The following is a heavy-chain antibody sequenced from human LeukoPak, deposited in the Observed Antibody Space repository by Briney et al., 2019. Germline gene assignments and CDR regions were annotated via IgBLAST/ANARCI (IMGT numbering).Heavy chain of an antibody. Sequence: PGGSLRLSCAASGFTFSSYAMSWVRQAPGKGLEWVSAISGSGGSTYYADSVKGRFTISRDNSKNTLYLQMNSLRAEDTAVYYCARDYGGNWVKIDYWGQGTLVTVSS. D-gene: IGHD4-23*01. V-gene: IGHV3-23*01. CDR3: ARDYGGNWVKIDY. J-gene: IGHJ4*02. CDR1: GFTFSSYA. CDR2: ISGSGGST.